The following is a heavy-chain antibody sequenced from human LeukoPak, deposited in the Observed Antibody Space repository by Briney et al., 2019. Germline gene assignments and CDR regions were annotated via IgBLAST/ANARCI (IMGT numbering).Heavy chain of an antibody. CDR2: INDDGSST. Sequence: GGSLRLSCAASGFTFKLYWMHWVRQAPGKGPVWVSRINDDGSSTSYADSVKGRFTISRDDAKNTVYLQMNSLRAEDTAVYYCVRGGASTWSWGQGTLVTVSS. J-gene: IGHJ5*02. D-gene: IGHD2-15*01. V-gene: IGHV3-74*01. CDR1: GFTFKLYW. CDR3: VRGGASTWS.